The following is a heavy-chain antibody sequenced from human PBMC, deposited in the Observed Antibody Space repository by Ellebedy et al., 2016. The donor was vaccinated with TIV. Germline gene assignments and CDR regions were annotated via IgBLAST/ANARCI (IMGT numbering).Heavy chain of an antibody. J-gene: IGHJ4*02. CDR1: GGSISSSSYY. V-gene: IGHV4-39*01. CDR2: IYYSGST. Sequence: SETLSLXXTVSGGSISSSSYYWGWLRQPPGKGLAWIGSIYYSGSTYYNPSLKSRVTISVDTSKNQFSLKLSSVTAADTAVYYCASHEKTGLDYWGQGTLVTVSS. CDR3: ASHEKTGLDY.